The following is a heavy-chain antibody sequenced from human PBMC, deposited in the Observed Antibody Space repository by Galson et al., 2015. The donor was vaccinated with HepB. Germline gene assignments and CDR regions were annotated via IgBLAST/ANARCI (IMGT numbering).Heavy chain of an antibody. CDR3: ARGPPVIVVVVAAHYYFDY. J-gene: IGHJ4*02. CDR2: INPNSGGT. CDR1: GYTFTGYY. D-gene: IGHD2-15*01. Sequence: VKVSCQASGYTFTGYYMHWVRQAPGQGLEWMGWINPNSGGTNYAQKFQGWVTMTRDTSISTAYMELSRLRSDDTAVYYCARGPPVIVVVVAAHYYFDYWGQGTLVTVSS. V-gene: IGHV1-2*04.